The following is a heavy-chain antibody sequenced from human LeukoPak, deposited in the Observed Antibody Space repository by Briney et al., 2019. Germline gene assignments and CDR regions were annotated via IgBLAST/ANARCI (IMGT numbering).Heavy chain of an antibody. V-gene: IGHV3-7*01. CDR3: ARDWDVI. CDR1: GVAFGSYW. Sequence: GGSLRLSCAASGVAFGSYWMSWVRQALGKGLEWVATIELDGSQKHHVDSVKGRFTISRDNADSSLYLQMNSLRAEDTAVYYCARDWDVIGGQGTLVTVSS. J-gene: IGHJ4*02. D-gene: IGHD2/OR15-2a*01. CDR2: IELDGSQK.